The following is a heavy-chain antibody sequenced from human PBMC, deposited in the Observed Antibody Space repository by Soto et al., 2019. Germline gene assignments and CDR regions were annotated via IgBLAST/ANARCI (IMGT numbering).Heavy chain of an antibody. V-gene: IGHV3-73*02. D-gene: IGHD6-19*01. CDR2: IRGKNNNYAT. CDR1: GFTFSVSD. CDR3: TRHEEGRRAVFYGMDV. Sequence: ERQLVQSGGGVVQPGGSLKLSCAAFGFTFSVSDMHWVRQASGKGLGWVGRIRGKNNNYATTYAASMTGRFIISRDDSDNTAFLHMSSLKTEDTAIYYCTRHEEGRRAVFYGMDVWGQGTTVTVSS. J-gene: IGHJ6*02.